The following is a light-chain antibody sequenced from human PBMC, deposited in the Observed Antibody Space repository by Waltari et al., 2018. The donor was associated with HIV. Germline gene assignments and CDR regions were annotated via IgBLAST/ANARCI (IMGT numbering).Light chain of an antibody. V-gene: IGLV3-25*03. Sequence: SSELTQPPSVSVSPGQTARITCSGDASPKPYTHWFEQKPGQAHVVVIHKNTERPSGIPERFSASRSGTTVTLTITGVQTDDEADYYCLSADSSGTYVFGPGTTVTVL. J-gene: IGLJ1*01. CDR3: LSADSSGTYV. CDR1: ASPKPY. CDR2: KNT.